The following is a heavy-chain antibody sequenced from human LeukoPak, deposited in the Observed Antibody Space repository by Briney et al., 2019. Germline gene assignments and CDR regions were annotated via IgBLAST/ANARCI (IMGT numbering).Heavy chain of an antibody. J-gene: IGHJ4*02. Sequence: GGPLRLSCAASGFTFSNYWMSWVRQAPGKGLEWVANIKEDGGAKYYVDSVKGRFTISRDNAKNSLYLQVNSLRAEDTAVYYCARRKCSATSCFVDYWGQGTLVTVSS. V-gene: IGHV3-7*01. CDR3: ARRKCSATSCFVDY. CDR2: IKEDGGAK. CDR1: GFTFSNYW. D-gene: IGHD2-2*01.